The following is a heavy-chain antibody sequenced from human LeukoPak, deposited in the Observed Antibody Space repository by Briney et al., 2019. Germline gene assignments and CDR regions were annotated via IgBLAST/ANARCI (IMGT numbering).Heavy chain of an antibody. CDR3: VKTLKYYGSGRGLFAS. D-gene: IGHD3-10*01. CDR2: FSSDESST. V-gene: IGHV3-64D*06. CDR1: GFTFSSCA. Sequence: GGPQSLFCRASGFTFSSCAMYCVRHAPGKALEDVSDFSSDESSTFYADSMKGRCTISRDNSKTMLYLQISSQRTDGTAVYYSVKTLKYYGSGRGLFASWGQGTLVTVSS. J-gene: IGHJ4*02.